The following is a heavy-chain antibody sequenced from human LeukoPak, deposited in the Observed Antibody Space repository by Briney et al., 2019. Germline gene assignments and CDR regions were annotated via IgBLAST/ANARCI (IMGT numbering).Heavy chain of an antibody. CDR3: AREVTLSGIVGATRYAYYFDY. J-gene: IGHJ4*02. D-gene: IGHD1-26*01. Sequence: GGSLRLSCAASGFTFSSYAMHWVRQAPGKGLEWVAVISYDGSNKYYADSVKGRFTISRDNSKNTLYLQMNSLRAEDTAVYYCAREVTLSGIVGATRYAYYFDYWGQGTLVTVSS. CDR1: GFTFSSYA. CDR2: ISYDGSNK. V-gene: IGHV3-30*04.